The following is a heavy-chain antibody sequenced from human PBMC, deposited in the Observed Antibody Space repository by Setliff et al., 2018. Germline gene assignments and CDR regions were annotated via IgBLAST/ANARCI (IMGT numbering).Heavy chain of an antibody. CDR2: ISYSGTT. D-gene: IGHD2-15*01. CDR1: GGSISSSSHY. J-gene: IGHJ3*02. Sequence: PSETLSPTCTVSGGSISSSSHYWGWLRQPPRKGLEWIGSISYSGTTHHNRSLRSRVTMSIDTSKNQFSLKVTSVTAANTAVYYCAGRSGVVEDPPRPVRLDYGFDIWGQGTMVTVSS. V-gene: IGHV4-39*01. CDR3: AGRSGVVEDPPRPVRLDYGFDI.